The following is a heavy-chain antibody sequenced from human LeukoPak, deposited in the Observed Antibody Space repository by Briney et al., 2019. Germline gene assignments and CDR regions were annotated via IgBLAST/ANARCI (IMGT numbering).Heavy chain of an antibody. D-gene: IGHD2-2*01. CDR3: ARGWASSWYYFDF. Sequence: SETLSLTCAVSGGSMRNYYWSWIRQPPGKGLEWIGYTCDSGSSSYNPSLRSRVSISIDTSKNQFSLNLSSVTAADTAVYYCARGWASSWYYFDFWGQGTLVTVSS. CDR2: TCDSGSS. CDR1: GGSMRNYY. J-gene: IGHJ4*02. V-gene: IGHV4-59*01.